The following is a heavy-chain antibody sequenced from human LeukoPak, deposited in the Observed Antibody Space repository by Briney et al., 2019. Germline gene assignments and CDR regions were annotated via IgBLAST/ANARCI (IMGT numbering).Heavy chain of an antibody. J-gene: IGHJ4*02. Sequence: ASVTVSCKASGYTFTGYYMHWVRQAPGQGLEWMGWINPNSDGTNYAQKFQGRVTMTRDTSISTAYMELSRLRSDDTAVYYCARGLRLGELSLWGQGTLVTVSS. V-gene: IGHV1-2*02. CDR3: ARGLRLGELSL. D-gene: IGHD3-16*02. CDR1: GYTFTGYY. CDR2: INPNSDGT.